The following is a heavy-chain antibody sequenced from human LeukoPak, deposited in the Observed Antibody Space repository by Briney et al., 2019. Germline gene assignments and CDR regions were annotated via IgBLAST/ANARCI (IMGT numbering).Heavy chain of an antibody. D-gene: IGHD6-19*01. J-gene: IGHJ4*02. CDR2: IYYSGST. V-gene: IGHV4-61*05. CDR1: GGSISGSSYY. Sequence: PSETLSLTCTVSGGSISGSSYYWGWIRQPPGKGLEWIGYIYYSGSTNYNPSLKSRVTISVDTSKNQFSLKLSSVTAADTAVYYCARASPVAGMSIDYWGQGTLVTVSS. CDR3: ARASPVAGMSIDY.